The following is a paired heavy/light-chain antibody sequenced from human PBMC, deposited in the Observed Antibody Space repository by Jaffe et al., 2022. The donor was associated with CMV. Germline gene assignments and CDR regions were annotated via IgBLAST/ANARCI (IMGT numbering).Light chain of an antibody. CDR1: SSNIGSKT. Sequence: QSVLTQPPSASGTPGQRVTISCSGSSSNIGSKTVSWYQQLPGTAPKLLIYYTNQRPSGVPDRFSGSKSGTSASLAISGLQSEDEADYYCAAWDDSLNGVVFGGGTKLTVL. J-gene: IGLJ2*01. CDR2: YTN. V-gene: IGLV1-44*01. CDR3: AAWDDSLNGVV.
Heavy chain of an antibody. CDR3: TRNGGHCGGDCYDY. D-gene: IGHD2-21*02. J-gene: IGHJ4*02. V-gene: IGHV3-49*04. CDR1: GFTFGDYA. CDR2: IRSKAYGGTT. Sequence: EVQLVESGGGSAQPGRSLRLSCSASGFTFGDYAMSWVRQAPGKGLEWVGLIRSKAYGGTTEYAASVKGRVTISRDDSKTIAYLQMNSLKTEDTAVYYCTRNGGHCGGDCYDYWGQGTLVTVSS.